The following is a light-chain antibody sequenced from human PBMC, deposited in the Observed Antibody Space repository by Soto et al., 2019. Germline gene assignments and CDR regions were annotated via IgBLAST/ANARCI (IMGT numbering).Light chain of an antibody. Sequence: DIQMTQSPSSLSASVGDRVTITCRASQSISKYLNWYQQKPGKAPKLLIYAASNLQSGVPSRFSGGGSGTDFTLTISSVQPEDIATYYCQQSYSTWTFGQGTKVEIK. J-gene: IGKJ1*01. CDR2: AAS. CDR3: QQSYSTWT. V-gene: IGKV1-39*01. CDR1: QSISKY.